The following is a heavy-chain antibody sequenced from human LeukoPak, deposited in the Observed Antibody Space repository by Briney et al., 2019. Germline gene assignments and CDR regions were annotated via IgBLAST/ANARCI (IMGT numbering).Heavy chain of an antibody. CDR3: AKDLHPSTRNKYYDILTGYFPYYFDY. CDR2: ISGSGGST. CDR1: GFTFSSYA. V-gene: IGHV3-23*01. Sequence: GGSLRLSCAASGFTFSSYAMSWVRQAPGKGLEWVSAISGSGGSTYYADSVKGRFTISRDNSKNTLYLQMNSLRAEDTAVYYCAKDLHPSTRNKYYDILTGYFPYYFDYWGQGTLVTVSS. J-gene: IGHJ4*02. D-gene: IGHD3-9*01.